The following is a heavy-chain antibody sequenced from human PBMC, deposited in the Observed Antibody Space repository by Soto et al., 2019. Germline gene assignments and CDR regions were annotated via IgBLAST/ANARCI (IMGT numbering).Heavy chain of an antibody. CDR2: TYYKSKWNN. CDR1: GDSVSSNSVA. Sequence: PSQTLSLTCAISGDSVSSNSVAWNWIRQSPSRGLEWLGRTYYKSKWNNDYALSVKSRITFNPDTSKNQFSLHLYPVTPEDTAVYYCTGITWFRGMDVWGQVTPVTVSS. V-gene: IGHV6-1*01. CDR3: TGITWFRGMDV. D-gene: IGHD3-10*01. J-gene: IGHJ6*02.